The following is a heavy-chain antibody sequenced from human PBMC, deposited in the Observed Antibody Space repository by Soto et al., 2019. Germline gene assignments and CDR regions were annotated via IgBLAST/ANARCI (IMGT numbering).Heavy chain of an antibody. V-gene: IGHV3-9*01. Sequence: PGGSLRLSCAASGFTFDNCGVQWVRQAPGKGLEWVAGISWDSSTIGYADSVKGRFSISRDDAKNSLYLQMDRLRGEDTALYYCVQGRYPTMATPLDHWGQGTQVTVSS. CDR1: GFTFDNCG. CDR2: ISWDSSTI. CDR3: VQGRYPTMATPLDH. D-gene: IGHD2-15*01. J-gene: IGHJ4*02.